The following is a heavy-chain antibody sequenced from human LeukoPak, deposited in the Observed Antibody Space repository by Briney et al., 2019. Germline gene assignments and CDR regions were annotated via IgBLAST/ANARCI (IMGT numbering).Heavy chain of an antibody. D-gene: IGHD6-13*01. Sequence: TGESLQISCKGSGYSFTSYWIGWVRQTPGKGLEWMGIIYPGDSDTRYSPSFQGQVTISADKSISTAYLQWSSLKASDTAMYYCARHSNNAFDIWGQGTMVTVSS. CDR1: GYSFTSYW. CDR2: IYPGDSDT. CDR3: ARHSNNAFDI. V-gene: IGHV5-51*01. J-gene: IGHJ3*02.